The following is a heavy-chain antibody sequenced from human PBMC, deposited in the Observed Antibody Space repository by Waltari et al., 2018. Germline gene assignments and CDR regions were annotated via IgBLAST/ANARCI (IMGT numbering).Heavy chain of an antibody. J-gene: IGHJ4*02. CDR1: GYSISSGYY. CDR3: ARRYCSITTCLSFDY. D-gene: IGHD2-2*01. CDR2: FYYSGST. V-gene: IGHV4-38-2*01. Sequence: QVQLQESGPGLVKPSETLSLTCGVSGYSISSGYYWDWIRQPPGKGLEWIASFYYSGSTYYNPSLKSRVTISVNTSKNQFSLKLSSVTAADTAVYYCARRYCSITTCLSFDYWGQGTLVTVSS.